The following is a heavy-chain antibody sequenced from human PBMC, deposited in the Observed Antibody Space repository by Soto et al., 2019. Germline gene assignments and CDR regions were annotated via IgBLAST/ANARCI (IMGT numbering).Heavy chain of an antibody. J-gene: IGHJ5*02. Sequence: ASVKVSCKASGYTFTSYGISWVRQAPGQGLEWMGWISAYNGNTNYAQKLQGRVTMTTDTSTSTAYMELRSLRSDDTAVYYCARDLKAGYYDFWSGYYNGWFDPWGQGTLVTVS. CDR3: ARDLKAGYYDFWSGYYNGWFDP. V-gene: IGHV1-18*01. CDR1: GYTFTSYG. D-gene: IGHD3-3*01. CDR2: ISAYNGNT.